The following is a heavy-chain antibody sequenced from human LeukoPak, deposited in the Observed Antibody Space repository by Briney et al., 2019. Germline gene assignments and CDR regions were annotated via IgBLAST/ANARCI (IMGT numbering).Heavy chain of an antibody. Sequence: SVKVSCKASGGTFSSYAISWVRQAPGQGVEWMGGIIPIFGTANYAQKFQGRVTITADQSTSTAYMELSSLRSGDTAVYYCARARGNLVFDYWGQGTLVTVSS. D-gene: IGHD4-23*01. CDR2: IIPIFGTA. CDR3: ARARGNLVFDY. V-gene: IGHV1-69*13. CDR1: GGTFSSYA. J-gene: IGHJ4*02.